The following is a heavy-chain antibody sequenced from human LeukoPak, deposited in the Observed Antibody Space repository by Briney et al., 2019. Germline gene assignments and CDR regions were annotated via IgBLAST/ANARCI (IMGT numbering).Heavy chain of an antibody. CDR2: ASGTD. D-gene: IGHD3-10*01. CDR3: ARLYYYNDGGLYFGPEAFDI. Sequence: SETLSLTCTVSGDSISSHYLGWIRQPAGKGLEWIGIASGTDNYNPSLKSRVSMSVDTSRNLVSLTLTSVTAADTAVYYCARLYYYNDGGLYFGPEAFDIWGQGTRVTVSS. J-gene: IGHJ3*02. CDR1: GDSISSHY. V-gene: IGHV4-4*07.